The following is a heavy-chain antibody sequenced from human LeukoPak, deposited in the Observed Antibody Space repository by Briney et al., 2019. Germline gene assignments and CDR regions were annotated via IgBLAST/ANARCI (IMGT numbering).Heavy chain of an antibody. Sequence: ASVKVSCKASGGTFSNYAISWVRQAPGQGLEWMGGIIPIFGTANYAQKFQGRVTITADESTSTAYMELSSLRSEDTAVYYCARDSAVAASINWFDPWGQGTLVTVSS. J-gene: IGHJ5*02. CDR2: IIPIFGTA. CDR1: GGTFSNYA. D-gene: IGHD6-6*01. CDR3: ARDSAVAASINWFDP. V-gene: IGHV1-69*13.